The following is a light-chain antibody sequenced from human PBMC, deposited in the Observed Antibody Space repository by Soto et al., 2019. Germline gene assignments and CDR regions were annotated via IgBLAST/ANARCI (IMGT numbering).Light chain of an antibody. CDR3: QHYNSWPPWT. CDR1: QSVSSN. V-gene: IGKV3-15*01. J-gene: IGKJ1*01. CDR2: GAS. Sequence: EIVMTQSPATLSVSPGERATLSCMASQSVSSNLAWYQQKPGQAPRLLIYGASTRATGVPVRFSGSGSGTEDILTLSSLQSEDFAVYYCQHYNSWPPWTFGQRTKVEIK.